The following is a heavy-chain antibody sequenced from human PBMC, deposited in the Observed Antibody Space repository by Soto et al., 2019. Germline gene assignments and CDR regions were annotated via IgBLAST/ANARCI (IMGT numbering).Heavy chain of an antibody. CDR1: GFTFSSYA. V-gene: IGHV3-23*01. J-gene: IGHJ6*02. CDR2: ISGSGGST. CDR3: AKAEIRAYYDVWSGYYGYYYYGMDV. D-gene: IGHD3-3*01. Sequence: GGSLRLSCAASGFTFSSYAMSWVRQAPGKGLEWVSAISGSGGSTYYADSVKGRFTISRDNSKNTLYLQMNSLRAEDTAVYYCAKAEIRAYYDVWSGYYGYYYYGMDVWSQGPTVTV.